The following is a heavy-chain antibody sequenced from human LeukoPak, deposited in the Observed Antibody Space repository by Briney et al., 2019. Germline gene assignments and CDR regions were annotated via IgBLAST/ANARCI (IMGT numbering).Heavy chain of an antibody. V-gene: IGHV4-39*07. Sequence: PSETLSLTCTVSGGSISSSSYYWGWIRQPPGKGLEWIGSIYHSGSTYYNPSLKSRVAISVDTPKNQFSLKLSSVTAADTVVYYCARTKYYYDSSGFDYWGQGTLVTVSS. CDR1: GGSISSSSYY. D-gene: IGHD3-22*01. J-gene: IGHJ4*02. CDR2: IYHSGST. CDR3: ARTKYYYDSSGFDY.